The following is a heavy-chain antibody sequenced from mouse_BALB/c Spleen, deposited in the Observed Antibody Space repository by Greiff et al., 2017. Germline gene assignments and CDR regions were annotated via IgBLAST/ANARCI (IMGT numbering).Heavy chain of an antibody. Sequence: SGAELVRPGASVTLSCKASGYTFTDYEMHWVKQTPVHGLEWIGAIDPETGGTAYNQKFKGKATLTADKSSSTAYMELRSLTSEDSAVYYCTRSGYGSSYGWFAYWGQGTLVTVSA. V-gene: IGHV1-15*01. J-gene: IGHJ3*01. D-gene: IGHD1-1*01. CDR1: GYTFTDYE. CDR2: IDPETGGT. CDR3: TRSGYGSSYGWFAY.